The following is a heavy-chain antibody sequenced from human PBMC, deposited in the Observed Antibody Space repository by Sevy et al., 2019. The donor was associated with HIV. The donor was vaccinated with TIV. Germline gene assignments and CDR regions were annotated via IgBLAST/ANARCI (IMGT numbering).Heavy chain of an antibody. CDR3: TRRKEAECIFDY. V-gene: IGHV3-49*04. J-gene: IGHJ4*02. D-gene: IGHD2-21*01. CDR1: GFTFGDYC. CDR2: LKSDVYGGTV. Sequence: GGSLRLSCTASGFTFGDYCMSWVRQAPGKGLEWVAFLKSDVYGGTVDHAASVRGRFVISRDDSKTIAYLQMNDLKTAETGAYYCTRRKEAECIFDYWGQGALVTVSS.